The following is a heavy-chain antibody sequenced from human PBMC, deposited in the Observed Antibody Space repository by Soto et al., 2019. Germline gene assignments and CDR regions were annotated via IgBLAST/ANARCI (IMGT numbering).Heavy chain of an antibody. Sequence: GGSLRLSCAASGFTFSSYAMHWVRQAPGKGLEWVAVISYDGSNKYYADSVKGRFTISRDNAKNTLYLQMNSLRAEDTAVYYCAREDTGTTSYFDYWGQGTLVTVSS. J-gene: IGHJ4*02. CDR2: ISYDGSNK. D-gene: IGHD1-7*01. V-gene: IGHV3-30-3*01. CDR3: AREDTGTTSYFDY. CDR1: GFTFSSYA.